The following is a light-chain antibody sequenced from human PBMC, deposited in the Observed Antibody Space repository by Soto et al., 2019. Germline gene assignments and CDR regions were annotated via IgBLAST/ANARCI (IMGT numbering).Light chain of an antibody. CDR2: GAS. CDR1: ESVNSAY. CDR3: QQYGYSPWT. J-gene: IGKJ1*01. V-gene: IGKV3-20*01. Sequence: EIVLTQSPVTLSLSPGERATLSCRASESVNSAYLAWYQHRPAQAPRLLIYGASSRATGVPDRFSGSGSGTEFTLTITRLEPADLALYYCQQYGYSPWTFGLGTKVEIK.